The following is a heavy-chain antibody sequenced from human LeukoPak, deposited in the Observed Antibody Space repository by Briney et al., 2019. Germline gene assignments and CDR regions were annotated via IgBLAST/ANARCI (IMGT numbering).Heavy chain of an antibody. CDR3: ARGDSVVVPAASVPHAFDI. D-gene: IGHD2-2*01. V-gene: IGHV3-21*01. Sequence: GGSLRLSCAASGFTFSSYSMNWVRQAPGKGLEWVSSISSSSSYIYYADSVKGRFTISRDNAKNSLYLQMNSLRAEDTAVYYCARGDSVVVPAASVPHAFDIWGQGTMVTVSS. J-gene: IGHJ3*02. CDR1: GFTFSSYS. CDR2: ISSSSSYI.